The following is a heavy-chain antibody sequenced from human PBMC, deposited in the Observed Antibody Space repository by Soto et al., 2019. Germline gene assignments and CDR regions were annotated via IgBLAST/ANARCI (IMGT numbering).Heavy chain of an antibody. CDR3: ASEWAL. CDR1: GFTFSTYW. V-gene: IGHV3-7*01. D-gene: IGHD1-26*01. CDR2: IKQDGSKK. J-gene: IGHJ4*02. Sequence: EVQLVESGGGLVQPGGSLRLSCAASGFTFSTYWMSWVRQAPGKGLEWVANIKQDGSKKHYVDAVKGRFTISRDNAKNKLDMQMNSLRAGDPAVYDCASEWALWGQGSLVTVAA.